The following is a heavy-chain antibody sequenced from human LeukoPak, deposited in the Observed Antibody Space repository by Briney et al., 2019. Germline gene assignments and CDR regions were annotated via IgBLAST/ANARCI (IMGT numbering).Heavy chain of an antibody. Sequence: SETLSLTCTVSGGSISSYYWSWIRQPAGKGLEWIGRIYTSGSTNYNPSLKSRVTMSVDTSKNQFSLKLSSVTAADTAVYYCARDVGIAARPAVNWFDPWGQGTLVTASS. CDR2: IYTSGST. CDR1: GGSISSYY. D-gene: IGHD6-6*01. V-gene: IGHV4-4*07. J-gene: IGHJ5*02. CDR3: ARDVGIAARPAVNWFDP.